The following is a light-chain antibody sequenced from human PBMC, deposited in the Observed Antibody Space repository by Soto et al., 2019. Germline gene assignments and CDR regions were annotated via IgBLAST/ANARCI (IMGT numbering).Light chain of an antibody. CDR2: DVS. J-gene: IGLJ1*01. V-gene: IGLV2-11*01. CDR1: SSDVGRYNY. Sequence: ALTQPRSVSGSPGQSVTISCTGTSSDVGRYNYVSWYQQHPGKAPKVMIYDVSERPSGVPDRFSGSKSGNTASLTISGLQAEDEADYYCCSYAGSPRYVFGTGTKLTVL. CDR3: CSYAGSPRYV.